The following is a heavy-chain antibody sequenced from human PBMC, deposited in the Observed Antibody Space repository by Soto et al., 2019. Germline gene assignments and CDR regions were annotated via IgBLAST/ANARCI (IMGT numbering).Heavy chain of an antibody. CDR3: ARPGYSSGWQDPYYYYGMDV. CDR2: INAGNGNT. J-gene: IGHJ6*02. D-gene: IGHD6-19*01. Sequence: ASVKVSCKASGYTFTSYAMHWVRQAPGQRLEWMGWINAGNGNTKYSQKHQGRVTMTTDTSTRTAYMELRSLRSGDTAVYYCARPGYSSGWQDPYYYYGMDVWGQGTTVTVSS. V-gene: IGHV1-3*01. CDR1: GYTFTSYA.